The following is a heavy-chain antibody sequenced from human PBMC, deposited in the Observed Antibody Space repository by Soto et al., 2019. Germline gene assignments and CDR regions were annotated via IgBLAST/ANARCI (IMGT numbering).Heavy chain of an antibody. J-gene: IGHJ4*02. Sequence: QVQLVESGGGLVKPGGSLRLSCAASGFTFSDNYITWIRQAPGKGLEWIAYISSSGSTIYYADSVKGRFTISRDNAKNSLYRQMNSLRAEDTAVYYCARGSSGDYRTKGYFDYWGQGTLVTVSS. V-gene: IGHV3-11*01. CDR2: ISSSGSTI. CDR3: ARGSSGDYRTKGYFDY. CDR1: GFTFSDNY. D-gene: IGHD1-26*01.